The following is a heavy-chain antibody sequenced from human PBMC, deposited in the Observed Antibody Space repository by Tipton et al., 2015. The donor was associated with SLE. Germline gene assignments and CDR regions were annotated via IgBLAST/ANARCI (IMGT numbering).Heavy chain of an antibody. CDR3: ARDSEQAWYSSSWYYYGMDV. J-gene: IGHJ6*02. Sequence: RSLRLSCAASGFTFSSYVMYWVRQAPGKGLEWVAVISYDGNNKDYADSVKGRFTISRDNSKNRLYLQLNSLRAEDTAVYYCARDSEQAWYSSSWYYYGMDVWGQGTTVTVSS. D-gene: IGHD6-13*01. CDR2: ISYDGNNK. V-gene: IGHV3-30-3*01. CDR1: GFTFSSYV.